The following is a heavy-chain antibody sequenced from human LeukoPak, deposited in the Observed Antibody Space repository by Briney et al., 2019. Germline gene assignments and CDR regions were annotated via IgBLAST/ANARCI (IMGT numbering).Heavy chain of an antibody. D-gene: IGHD3-10*01. V-gene: IGHV4-59*01. Sequence: SETLSLTCTVSGGSISNYYWSWIRQPPGKGLEWIGYIYYSGSTKYNPSLKSRVTISVDTSKNQFSPRLSSVTAADTAVYYCARENYYGSGSYTGGRFDWFDPWGQGTLVTVSS. CDR1: GGSISNYY. J-gene: IGHJ5*02. CDR2: IYYSGST. CDR3: ARENYYGSGSYTGGRFDWFDP.